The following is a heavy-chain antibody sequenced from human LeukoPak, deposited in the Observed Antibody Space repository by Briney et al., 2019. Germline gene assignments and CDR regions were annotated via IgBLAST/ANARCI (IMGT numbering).Heavy chain of an antibody. J-gene: IGHJ4*02. CDR2: TNSGGTT. Sequence: GGSLRLSCAASGFSVSSNYMNWVRQAPGKGLEWVSVTNSGGTTYYADSVKGKFTISRDNSRNTLYVQMDRLRAEDTAVYYCVLTTVTTSIEFWGQGTLVTVSS. CDR3: VLTTVTTSIEF. CDR1: GFSVSSNY. D-gene: IGHD4-17*01. V-gene: IGHV3-66*01.